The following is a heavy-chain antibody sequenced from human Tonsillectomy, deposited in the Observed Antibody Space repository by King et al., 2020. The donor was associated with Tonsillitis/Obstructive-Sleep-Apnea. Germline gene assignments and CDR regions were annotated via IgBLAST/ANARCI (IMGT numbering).Heavy chain of an antibody. J-gene: IGHJ4*02. CDR3: VRSGYCSSTSCSKFDY. V-gene: IGHV1-18*01. Sequence: QLVQSGAEVKKPGASVKVSCKASGYTFTSYGISWVRQAPGQGLEWMGWISAYNGNTNYAQKLQGRVTVTTETSTSTAYMELRSLRSDDTAVYYCVRSGYCSSTSCSKFDYWGQGTLVTVSS. CDR2: ISAYNGNT. D-gene: IGHD2-2*01. CDR1: GYTFTSYG.